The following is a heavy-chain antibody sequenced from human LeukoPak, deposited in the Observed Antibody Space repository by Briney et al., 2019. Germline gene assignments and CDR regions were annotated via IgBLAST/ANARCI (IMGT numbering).Heavy chain of an antibody. J-gene: IGHJ4*02. D-gene: IGHD3-22*01. V-gene: IGHV1-8*01. CDR2: MNPNSGNT. CDR1: GYTFTSYD. CDR3: ARGILDYYDSSGSSNY. Sequence: ASVKVSCKASGYTFTSYDINWVRQATGQGLEWMGWMNPNSGNTGYAQKFQGRVTMTRNTSISTAYMELSSLRPEDTAVYYCARGILDYYDSSGSSNYWGQGTLVTVSS.